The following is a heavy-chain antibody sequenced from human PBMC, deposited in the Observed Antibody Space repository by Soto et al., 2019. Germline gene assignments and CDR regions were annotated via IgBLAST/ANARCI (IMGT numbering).Heavy chain of an antibody. D-gene: IGHD2-8*01. CDR3: ARGYCSNGVCYRYIDL. V-gene: IGHV3-72*01. Sequence: GGSLRLSCAASGFTFSDHYMDWVRQAPGKGLEWVGRTRNKANSYTTEYAASVKGRFTISRDDSRNSLYLQMNSLKTEDTAVYYCARGYCSNGVCYRYIDLWGRGTLVTVSS. J-gene: IGHJ2*01. CDR2: TRNKANSYTT. CDR1: GFTFSDHY.